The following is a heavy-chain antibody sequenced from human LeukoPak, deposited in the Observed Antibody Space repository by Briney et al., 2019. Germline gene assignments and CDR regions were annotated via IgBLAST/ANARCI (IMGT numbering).Heavy chain of an antibody. D-gene: IGHD6-19*01. Sequence: PGGSLRLSCAASGFTFDGYAMHWVRQAPGKGLEWVSVISWNSRSIGYADSVKGRFTISRDNAKNSLYLQMNSLRAEDTALYYCAKDLSSGWYGDAFDIWGQGTMVTVSS. V-gene: IGHV3-9*01. CDR1: GFTFDGYA. J-gene: IGHJ3*02. CDR3: AKDLSSGWYGDAFDI. CDR2: ISWNSRSI.